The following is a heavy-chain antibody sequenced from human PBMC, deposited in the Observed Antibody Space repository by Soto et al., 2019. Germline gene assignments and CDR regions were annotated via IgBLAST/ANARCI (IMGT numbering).Heavy chain of an antibody. Sequence: SETLSLTCTVSGGSISSYYWSWIRQPPGKGLEWIGYIYYSGSTKYNPSHKSRVTISVDTSKNQLSLKLSSVTAADTALFYCARQSCSSTSCYSWVSWFDPWGQGTLVTVS. CDR2: IYYSGST. J-gene: IGHJ5*02. CDR3: ARQSCSSTSCYSWVSWFDP. D-gene: IGHD2-2*01. V-gene: IGHV4-59*08. CDR1: GGSISSYY.